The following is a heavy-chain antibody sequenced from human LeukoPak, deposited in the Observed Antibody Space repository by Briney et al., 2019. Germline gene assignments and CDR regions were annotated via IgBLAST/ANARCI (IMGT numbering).Heavy chain of an antibody. CDR3: VVDTTLAFYFDY. V-gene: IGHV3-33*01. CDR2: IWYDGSNK. D-gene: IGHD5-18*01. Sequence: GGSLRLSCAASGFTFSSYGMHWVRQAPGKGLEWVAVIWYDGSNKYYADSVKGRFTISRDNSKNTVYLQMNSLRAEDTAVYYCVVDTTLAFYFDYWGQGTLVTVSS. J-gene: IGHJ4*02. CDR1: GFTFSSYG.